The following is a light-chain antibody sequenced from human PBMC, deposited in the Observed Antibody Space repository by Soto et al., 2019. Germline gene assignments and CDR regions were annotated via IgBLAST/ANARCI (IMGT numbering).Light chain of an antibody. CDR1: SSNIGKNY. V-gene: IGLV1-51*01. CDR3: GTWDTGLSVYV. CDR2: DDN. J-gene: IGLJ1*01. Sequence: QSVLTQPPSVSAAPGQKVTISCSGSSSNIGKNYVSWYQQLPGTAPKLLIYDDNKRPSGIPDRFSGAKSGTSATLGITGLQTGDEADYYCGTWDTGLSVYVFGSANKVTVL.